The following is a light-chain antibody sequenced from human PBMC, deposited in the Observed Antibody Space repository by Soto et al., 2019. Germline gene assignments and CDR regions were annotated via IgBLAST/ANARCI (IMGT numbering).Light chain of an antibody. CDR3: QVWDSGSAHVL. CDR1: NIGSKG. J-gene: IGLJ2*01. Sequence: SYELTQPPSVSVAPGETARISCGGNNIGSKGVHWYQQKPGQDPVLVIYSDTDLPPVIPERFSGSNSANMATLTISRVEAGDEADYYCQVWDSGSAHVLFGGGTKLPVL. CDR2: SDT. V-gene: IGLV3-21*01.